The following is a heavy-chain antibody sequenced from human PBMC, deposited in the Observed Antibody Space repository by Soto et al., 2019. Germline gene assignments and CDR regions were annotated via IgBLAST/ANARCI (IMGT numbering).Heavy chain of an antibody. J-gene: IGHJ3*02. CDR2: IYYSGST. CDR3: ARHLLLYYYDSSGYYLRDAFDI. D-gene: IGHD3-22*01. CDR1: GGSISIGGYY. Sequence: SEPLSLTCTVSGGSISIGGYYWNWIRQHPGKGLEWIGYIYYSGSTYYNPSLKSRVTISVDTSKNQFSLKLSSVTAADTAVYYCARHLLLYYYDSSGYYLRDAFDIWGQGTMVT. V-gene: IGHV4-31*03.